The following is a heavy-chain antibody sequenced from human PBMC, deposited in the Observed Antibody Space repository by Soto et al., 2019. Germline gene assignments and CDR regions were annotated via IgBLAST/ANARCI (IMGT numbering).Heavy chain of an antibody. V-gene: IGHV1-18*04. CDR1: GYTFTSYG. CDR3: ARDHSSSSAYSGMDV. CDR2: ISAYNGNT. Sequence: ASVKVSCKASGYTFTSYGISWVRQAPGQGLEWMGWISAYNGNTNYAQKLQGRDTMTTDTSTSTAYMELRSLGSDDTAVYYCARDHSSSSAYSGMDVWGQGTTVTVSS. D-gene: IGHD6-6*01. J-gene: IGHJ6*02.